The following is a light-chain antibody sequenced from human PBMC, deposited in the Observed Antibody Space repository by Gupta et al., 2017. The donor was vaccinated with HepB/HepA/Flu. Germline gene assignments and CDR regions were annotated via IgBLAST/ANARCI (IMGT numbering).Light chain of an antibody. V-gene: IGKV3-15*01. Sequence: EIVMTQSPATLSVSPGERATLSCRASQSISSDLAWYQQKPGQPPRLLIYGASTRATGIPARFSGSGSGTEFTLTIGSLQSEDSAVYYCQQYNNWPPVTFGGGTKVEI. J-gene: IGKJ4*01. CDR1: QSISSD. CDR3: QQYNNWPPVT. CDR2: GAS.